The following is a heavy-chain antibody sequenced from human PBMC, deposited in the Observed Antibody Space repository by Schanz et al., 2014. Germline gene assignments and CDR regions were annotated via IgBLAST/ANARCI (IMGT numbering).Heavy chain of an antibody. Sequence: QVQLVESGGGLVKPGGSLRLSCAASGFTFSDYYMNWIRQAPGKGLEWVSYISNSGYTIYYADSVKGRFTISRDNAKTSLYLQRNSLGAEDTAVYYCARAPPPYSSSPYYWYYGMDVWGQGTTVTVTS. CDR3: ARAPPPYSSSPYYWYYGMDV. D-gene: IGHD6-6*01. J-gene: IGHJ6*02. CDR1: GFTFSDYY. V-gene: IGHV3-11*01. CDR2: ISNSGYTI.